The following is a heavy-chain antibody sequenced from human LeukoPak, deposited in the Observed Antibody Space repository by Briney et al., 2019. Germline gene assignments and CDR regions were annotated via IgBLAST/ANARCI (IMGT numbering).Heavy chain of an antibody. CDR1: GGSISSYY. CDR3: ARVRDGYNYYFDY. Sequence: SETLSLTCTVSGGSISSYYWSWIRQPPGKGLEWIGYIYYSGSTNYNPSLKSRVTISVDTSKNQFSLKLSSVTAADTAVYYCARVRDGYNYYFDYWGQGTLVTVSS. D-gene: IGHD5-24*01. V-gene: IGHV4-59*01. J-gene: IGHJ4*02. CDR2: IYYSGST.